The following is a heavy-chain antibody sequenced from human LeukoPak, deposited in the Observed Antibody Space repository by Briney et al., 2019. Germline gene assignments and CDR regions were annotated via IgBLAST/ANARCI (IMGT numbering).Heavy chain of an antibody. V-gene: IGHV4-34*01. Sequence: SETLSLTCAVYGGSFSGYYWSWIRQPPGKGLEWIGEINHSGSTNYNPSLKSRVTISVDTSKNQFSLKLSSVTAADTAVYYCARGLWRGYYDSSGYPPLISDYWGQGTLVTVSS. CDR3: ARGLWRGYYDSSGYPPLISDY. CDR2: INHSGST. CDR1: GGSFSGYY. J-gene: IGHJ4*02. D-gene: IGHD3-22*01.